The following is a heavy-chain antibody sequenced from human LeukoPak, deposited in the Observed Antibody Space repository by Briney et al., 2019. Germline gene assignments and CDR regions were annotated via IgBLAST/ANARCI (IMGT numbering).Heavy chain of an antibody. V-gene: IGHV3-49*03. D-gene: IGHD2-8*01. J-gene: IGHJ6*03. CDR2: IRSKAYGGTT. Sequence: GGSLRLSCTASGFTLGDYAMSWFRQAPGKGLEWVGFIRSKAYGGTTEYAASVKGRFTISRDDSKSIAYLQMNSLKTEDTAVYYCTSLGAVLSYYYMDVWGKGTTVTVSS. CDR1: GFTLGDYA. CDR3: TSLGAVLSYYYMDV.